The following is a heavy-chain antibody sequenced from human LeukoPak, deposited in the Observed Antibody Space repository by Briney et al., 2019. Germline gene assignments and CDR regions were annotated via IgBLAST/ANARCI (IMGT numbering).Heavy chain of an antibody. CDR3: APSAFDY. J-gene: IGHJ4*02. CDR2: ISDSGGST. CDR1: GFTISSYA. Sequence: PWGSLTLSCAASGFTISSYAISWVRQAPGKGLEWVSIISDSGGSTYYADSVKCRFTISRDNSKNTLYLQMNSLRVEDTAVYYCAPSAFDYWGQGTLVTVSS. V-gene: IGHV3-23*01.